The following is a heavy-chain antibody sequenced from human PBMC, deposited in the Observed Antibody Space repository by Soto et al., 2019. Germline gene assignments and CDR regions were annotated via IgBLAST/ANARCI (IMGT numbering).Heavy chain of an antibody. CDR1: GFTVSSNY. J-gene: IGHJ4*02. CDR3: ARHGYSYGGGYFDY. D-gene: IGHD5-18*01. V-gene: IGHV3-66*04. CDR2: IYSGGSA. Sequence: EVQLVESVGGLVQPGGSLRLSCASSGFTVSSNYMSWVRQAPGKGLEWVSVIYSGGSAYYADSVKGRFTISRDNSKNTLYLQMNSLRAEDTAVYYCARHGYSYGGGYFDYWGQGNLVTVSS.